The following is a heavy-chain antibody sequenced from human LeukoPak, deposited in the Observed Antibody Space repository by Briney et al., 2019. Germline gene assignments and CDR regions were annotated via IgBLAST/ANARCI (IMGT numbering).Heavy chain of an antibody. CDR1: GFTFSSYN. D-gene: IGHD3-22*01. CDR2: IYYSGST. J-gene: IGHJ4*02. V-gene: IGHV4-30-4*08. CDR3: AVGHYYHSSGYLFDS. Sequence: LRLSCAASGFTFSSYNMNWVRQPPGKGLEWIGYIYYSGSTYYNPSLKSRLTISADTSKNQFSLKLSSVPAADTAVYYCAVGHYYHSSGYLFDSWGQGTLVTVSS.